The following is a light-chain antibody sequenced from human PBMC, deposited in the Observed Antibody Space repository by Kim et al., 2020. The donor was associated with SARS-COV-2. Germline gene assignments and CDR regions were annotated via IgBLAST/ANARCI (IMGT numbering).Light chain of an antibody. CDR3: QQYKSYTWS. Sequence: ASVGRRVTITCRASQSISSWLAWYQQKPGKAPKHLIYKAYNLETGVPSRFSGSGSGTEFTLTISSLQPDDVGTYYCQQYKSYTWSFGQGTKVDIK. CDR2: KAY. CDR1: QSISSW. J-gene: IGKJ1*01. V-gene: IGKV1-5*03.